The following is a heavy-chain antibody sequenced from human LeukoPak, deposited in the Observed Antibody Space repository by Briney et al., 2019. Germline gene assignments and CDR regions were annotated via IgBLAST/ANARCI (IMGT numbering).Heavy chain of an antibody. D-gene: IGHD3-3*01. V-gene: IGHV1-2*02. J-gene: IGHJ4*02. CDR2: INPNSGGT. Sequence: ASVKVSCKASGYTFNGYYIHWVRQAPGQGLEWMGWINPNSGGTNYAQKFQGRVTMTRDTSISTAYMELSRLRSDDTAVYYCARDPAYYDFWSGYYPSYYFDYWGQGTLVTVSS. CDR3: ARDPAYYDFWSGYYPSYYFDY. CDR1: GYTFNGYY.